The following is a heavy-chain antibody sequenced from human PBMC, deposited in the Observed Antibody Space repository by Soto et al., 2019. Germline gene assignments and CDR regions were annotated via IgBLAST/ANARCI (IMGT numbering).Heavy chain of an antibody. V-gene: IGHV1-3*01. Sequence: ASVKVSCKASGYTFTSYVMHWVRQAPGQRLEWMGWINAGNGNTKYSQEFQGRVTITRDTSASTAYMELSNLRSEDTAVYYCARDHCTNGVCYTGSFDYWGQGALVTVSS. D-gene: IGHD2-8*01. J-gene: IGHJ4*02. CDR1: GYTFTSYV. CDR2: INAGNGNT. CDR3: ARDHCTNGVCYTGSFDY.